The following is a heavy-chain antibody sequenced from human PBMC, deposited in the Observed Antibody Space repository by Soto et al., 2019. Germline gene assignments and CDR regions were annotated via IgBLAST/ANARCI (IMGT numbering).Heavy chain of an antibody. CDR3: ARWDIVVVPSAAYYYYYAMDV. J-gene: IGHJ6*02. V-gene: IGHV5-10-1*01. CDR2: IDPSDSYT. Sequence: GESLKISCKGSGYSFTSYWISWVRQMPGKGLEWMGRIDPSDSYTNYSPSFQGHVTISADKSISTAYLQWSSLKASDTAMYYCARWDIVVVPSAAYYYYYAMDVCYPATTLT. CDR1: GYSFTSYW. D-gene: IGHD2-2*01.